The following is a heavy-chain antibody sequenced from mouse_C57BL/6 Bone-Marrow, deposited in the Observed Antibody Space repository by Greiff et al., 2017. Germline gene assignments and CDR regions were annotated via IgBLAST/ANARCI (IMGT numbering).Heavy chain of an antibody. CDR3: ARLIYYGSSYFDY. CDR2: ISYDGSN. J-gene: IGHJ2*01. V-gene: IGHV3-6*01. CDR1: GYSITSGYY. Sequence: VQLQQSGPGLVKPSQSLSLTCSVTGYSITSGYYWNWIRQFPGNKLEWMGYISYDGSNNYNPSLKNRISITRDTAKNPFFLKLNSVTTENTATYYCARLIYYGSSYFDYWGQGTTLTVSA. D-gene: IGHD1-1*01.